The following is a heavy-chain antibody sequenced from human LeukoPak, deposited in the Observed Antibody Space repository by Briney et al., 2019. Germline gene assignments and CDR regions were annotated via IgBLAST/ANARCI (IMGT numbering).Heavy chain of an antibody. CDR1: GYIFTNYG. CDR2: ISAHKGNT. V-gene: IGHV1-18*01. CDR3: ARGLSHDYGDYEDGYYYYMDV. Sequence: ASVKVSCKTSGYIFTNYGFSWVRQAPGQGLEWMGWISAHKGNTNYAQKFQGRFTMTTDTSTSTAYMELRGLRSDDTAVYYCARGLSHDYGDYEDGYYYYMDVWGKGTTVTVSS. J-gene: IGHJ6*03. D-gene: IGHD4-17*01.